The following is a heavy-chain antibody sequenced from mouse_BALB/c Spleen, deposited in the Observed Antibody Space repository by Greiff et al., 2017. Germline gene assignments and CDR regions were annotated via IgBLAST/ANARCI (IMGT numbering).Heavy chain of an antibody. CDR1: GFNIKDYY. Sequence: VQLQQSGAELVRSGASVKLSCTASGFNIKDYYMHWVKQRPEQGLEWIGWIDPENGDTEYAPKFQGKATMTADTSSNTPYLQLSSLTSEDTAVYYGSAYYRDEFAYWGQGTLVTVSA. J-gene: IGHJ3*01. V-gene: IGHV14-4*02. D-gene: IGHD2-14*01. CDR3: SAYYRDEFAY. CDR2: IDPENGDT.